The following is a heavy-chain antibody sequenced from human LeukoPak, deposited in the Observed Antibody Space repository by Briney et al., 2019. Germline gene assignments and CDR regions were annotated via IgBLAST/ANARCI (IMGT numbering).Heavy chain of an antibody. Sequence: TSETLSLTCTVSGYSISSGYYWGWIRQPPGKGLEWIGSIYHSGSTHYNSSLKSRVTISVDTSKNQLSLKLSSVTAADTAVYYCARGVGLTQGGTFDYWGQGPLVTVSS. J-gene: IGHJ4*02. CDR3: ARGVGLTQGGTFDY. V-gene: IGHV4-38-2*02. D-gene: IGHD1-1*01. CDR2: IYHSGST. CDR1: GYSISSGYY.